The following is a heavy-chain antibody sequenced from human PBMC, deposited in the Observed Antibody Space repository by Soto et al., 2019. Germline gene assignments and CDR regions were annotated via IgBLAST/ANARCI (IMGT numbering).Heavy chain of an antibody. V-gene: IGHV3-30*18. Sequence: GGSLRLSCAASGFTFSSYGMHWVRQAPGKGLEWVAVISYDGSNKYYADSVKGRFTISRDNSKNTLYLQMNSLRAEDTAVYYCAKDNYDFWSGYRWYFDYWGQGTLVTVSS. J-gene: IGHJ4*02. CDR3: AKDNYDFWSGYRWYFDY. CDR2: ISYDGSNK. D-gene: IGHD3-3*01. CDR1: GFTFSSYG.